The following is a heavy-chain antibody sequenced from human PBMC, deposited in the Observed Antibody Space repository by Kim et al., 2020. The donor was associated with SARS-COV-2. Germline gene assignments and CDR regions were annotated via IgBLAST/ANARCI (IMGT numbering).Heavy chain of an antibody. CDR1: RYTFTHYA. J-gene: IGHJ4*01. D-gene: IGHD2-2*01. Sequence: ASVKVSCKASRYTFTHYAIHWMRQASGQRLEWMGWSNTGSVNTKYSQMFQDRDTITRDTSASTAYMELSNLSSEDTAVYYCARDHRSCSSTTCYGEAIDY. CDR2: SNTGSVNT. V-gene: IGHV1-3*04. CDR3: ARDHRSCSSTTCYGEAIDY.